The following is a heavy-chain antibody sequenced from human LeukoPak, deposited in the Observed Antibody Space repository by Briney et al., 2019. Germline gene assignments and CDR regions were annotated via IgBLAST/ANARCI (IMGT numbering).Heavy chain of an antibody. CDR2: ISSSSSYI. V-gene: IGHV3-21*04. J-gene: IGHJ5*02. CDR3: AKDDRRYCSSTSCLDSFDP. Sequence: GGSLRLSCAASGFTFSSYSMNWVRQAPGKGLEWVSSISSSSSYIYYADSVKGRFTISRDNSKNTLHLQMNSLRAEDTAVYYCAKDDRRYCSSTSCLDSFDPWGQGTLVTVSS. D-gene: IGHD2-2*01. CDR1: GFTFSSYS.